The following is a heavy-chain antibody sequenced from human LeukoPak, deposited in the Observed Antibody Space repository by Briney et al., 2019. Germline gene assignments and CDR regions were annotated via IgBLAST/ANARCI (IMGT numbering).Heavy chain of an antibody. CDR2: ISAYNGNT. J-gene: IGHJ4*02. V-gene: IGHV1-18*01. CDR3: ARVMGSRPYLKQQLAY. Sequence: ASVKISCKASGYTFTSYGISWVRQSPGQGLQWMGWISAYNGNTNYAQNLQRRVTLTTDTSTSTAYMELRSLRSDDTAVYYCARVMGSRPYLKQQLAYWGQGTLVTVSS. D-gene: IGHD6-13*01. CDR1: GYTFTSYG.